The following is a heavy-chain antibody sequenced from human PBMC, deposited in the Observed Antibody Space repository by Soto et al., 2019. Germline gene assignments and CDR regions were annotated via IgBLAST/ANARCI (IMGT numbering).Heavy chain of an antibody. J-gene: IGHJ5*01. CDR2: IIPVFGTA. V-gene: IGHV1-69*01. D-gene: IGHD1-26*01. Sequence: QVQLVQSGAEVKKPGSSVKVSCKASGGVFSNYAINWVRQAPGQGLEWMGGIIPVFGTADYPQKFQGRVTITADESTSTAYLELTSLKTEDTAVYFCARDRGGRYSFESWGQGTLVPVAS. CDR3: ARDRGGRYSFES. CDR1: GGVFSNYA.